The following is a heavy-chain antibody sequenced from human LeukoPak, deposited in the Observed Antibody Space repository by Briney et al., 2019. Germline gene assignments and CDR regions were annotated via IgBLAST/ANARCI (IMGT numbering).Heavy chain of an antibody. Sequence: PSETLSLTCAVSGYSISSGYYWGWIRQPPGKGLEWIGSIYHSGSTYYNPSLKSRVTISVDTSKNQFSLKLSSVTAADTAVYYCARLYYGGITYYYYYMYVWGKGTTVTVSS. D-gene: IGHD4-23*01. CDR1: GYSISSGYY. V-gene: IGHV4-38-2*01. J-gene: IGHJ6*03. CDR2: IYHSGST. CDR3: ARLYYGGITYYYYYMYV.